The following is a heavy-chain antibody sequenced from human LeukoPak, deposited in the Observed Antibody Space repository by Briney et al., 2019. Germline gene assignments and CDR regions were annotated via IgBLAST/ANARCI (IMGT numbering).Heavy chain of an antibody. J-gene: IGHJ6*03. CDR1: GFTFRSYW. Sequence: PGGSLRLSCVASGFTFRSYWMHWVRQAPGKGLVWVPRINSDGSTTNYADSVKGRFTISRDNAKNTLYLQMNSLRAEDTAVYYCATRATVVTWAYYYYMDVWGKGTTVTVSS. CDR2: INSDGSTT. CDR3: ATRATVVTWAYYYYMDV. D-gene: IGHD4-23*01. V-gene: IGHV3-74*01.